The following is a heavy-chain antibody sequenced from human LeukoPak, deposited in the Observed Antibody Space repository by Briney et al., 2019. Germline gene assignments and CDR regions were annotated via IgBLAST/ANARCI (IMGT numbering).Heavy chain of an antibody. CDR3: ARNYDFWSGYYTGWFDP. J-gene: IGHJ5*02. V-gene: IGHV1-2*02. CDR2: INPNSGGT. Sequence: ASVKVSCKASGYTFTGYYMHWVRQAPGQGLEWMGWINPNSGGTNYAQEFQGRVTMTRDTSISTAYMELSRLRSDDTAVYYCARNYDFWSGYYTGWFDPWGQGTLVTVSS. D-gene: IGHD3-3*01. CDR1: GYTFTGYY.